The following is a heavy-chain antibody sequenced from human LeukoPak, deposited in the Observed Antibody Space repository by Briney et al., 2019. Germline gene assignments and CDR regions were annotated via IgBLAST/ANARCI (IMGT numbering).Heavy chain of an antibody. Sequence: ASVKVSCKASGYTFTGYYMHWVRQAPGQGLEWMGWINPNSGGTNYAQKFQGRVTMTRDTSISTAYMELSRLRSDDTAVYYCAREEYYGSGNWFDPWGQGTLATVSS. D-gene: IGHD3-10*01. CDR2: INPNSGGT. CDR3: AREEYYGSGNWFDP. J-gene: IGHJ5*02. CDR1: GYTFTGYY. V-gene: IGHV1-2*02.